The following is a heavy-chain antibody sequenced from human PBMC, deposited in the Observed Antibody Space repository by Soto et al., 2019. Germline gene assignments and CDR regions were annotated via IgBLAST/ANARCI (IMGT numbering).Heavy chain of an antibody. CDR1: GFTFSDYY. D-gene: IGHD5-18*01. J-gene: IGHJ6*03. CDR2: ISSSGSTI. V-gene: IGHV3-11*01. CDR3: ASGDTAMVHYYYYMDV. Sequence: GGSLRLSCAASGFTFSDYYMSWIRQAPGKGLEWVSYISSSGSTIYYADSVKGRFTISRDNAKNSLYLQMNSLRAEDTAVYYCASGDTAMVHYYYYMDVWGKGTTVTVSS.